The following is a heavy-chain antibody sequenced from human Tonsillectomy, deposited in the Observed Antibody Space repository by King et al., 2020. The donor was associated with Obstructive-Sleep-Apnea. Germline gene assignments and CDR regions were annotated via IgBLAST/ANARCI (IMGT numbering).Heavy chain of an antibody. J-gene: IGHJ5*02. CDR1: GYSISSGYY. CDR2: IYHSGST. V-gene: IGHV4-38-2*02. CDR3: ARDPFYDGSGYFIAWFDP. D-gene: IGHD3-22*01. Sequence: VQLQESGPGLVKPSETLSLTCTVSGYSISSGYYWGWIRQPPGKGLEWSGSIYHSGSTYYNPSLKSRVTISVDTSKNQFSLNLSSVTAADTAVYYCARDPFYDGSGYFIAWFDPWGQGTLVTVSS.